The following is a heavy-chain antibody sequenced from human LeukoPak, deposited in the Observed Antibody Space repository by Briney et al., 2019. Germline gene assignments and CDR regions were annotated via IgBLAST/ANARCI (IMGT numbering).Heavy chain of an antibody. Sequence: SETLSLTCTASGCTINPYYLSWIWQPPGKGLEWIGHISNSGSTDYNPSLKSRVIISRDTSKNDFSLRLSSVAAADAAVYYCARIRRDRSFFDYWGRGTLVTASS. CDR2: ISNSGST. CDR1: GCTINPYY. D-gene: IGHD3-22*01. J-gene: IGHJ4*02. CDR3: ARIRRDRSFFDY. V-gene: IGHV4-59*01.